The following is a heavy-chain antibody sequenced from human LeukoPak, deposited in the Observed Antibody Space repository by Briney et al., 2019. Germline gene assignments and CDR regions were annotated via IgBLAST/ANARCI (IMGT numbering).Heavy chain of an antibody. CDR3: VSDSWGTPTIIYGFEI. J-gene: IGHJ3*02. CDR1: GGSISNHY. CDR2: IYYSGNT. V-gene: IGHV4-59*11. D-gene: IGHD3-16*01. Sequence: SETLSLTCTVSGGSISNHYWSWIRQPPGKAREWIGYIYYSGNTNYNPSLKNRVTISVDTSKNQISLRLNSVTAADTAVYYCVSDSWGTPTIIYGFEIWGQGTMVTISS.